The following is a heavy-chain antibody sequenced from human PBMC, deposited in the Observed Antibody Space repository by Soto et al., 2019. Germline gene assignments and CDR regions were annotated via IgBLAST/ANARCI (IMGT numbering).Heavy chain of an antibody. V-gene: IGHV4-34*01. CDR2: INHSGST. Sequence: QVQLQQWGAGLLKPSETLSLTCAVYGGSFSGYYWSWIRQPPGKGLEWIGEINHSGSTNYNPSLKSRGTISVDTSKDQFSLMLSSVSAADTAVYYCARGLSSYAFDIWGQGTMVTVSS. CDR3: ARGLSSYAFDI. CDR1: GGSFSGYY. J-gene: IGHJ3*02. D-gene: IGHD6-6*01.